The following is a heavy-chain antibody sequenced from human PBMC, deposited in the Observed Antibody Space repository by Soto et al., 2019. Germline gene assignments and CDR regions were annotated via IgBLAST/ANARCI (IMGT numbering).Heavy chain of an antibody. CDR3: ASLTNDRPGDS. CDR1: GDSISNKNYH. D-gene: IGHD2-8*01. J-gene: IGHJ4*02. V-gene: IGHV4-39*01. CDR2: VYSNGRT. Sequence: SETLSLTCTVSGDSISNKNYHWGWTRQPPGKGLEWIGTVYSNGRTYHNPSLKSRLAMAVDTSKNQFSLSLISVTAADTAVYFCASLTNDRPGDSWGQGTLVTVPS.